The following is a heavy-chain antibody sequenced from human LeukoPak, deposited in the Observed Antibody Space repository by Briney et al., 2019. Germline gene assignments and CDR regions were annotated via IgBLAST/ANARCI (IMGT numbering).Heavy chain of an antibody. J-gene: IGHJ5*02. Sequence: ASVKVSCKASGYTFTGYCMHWVRQAPGQGLEWMGWINPNSGGTNYAQKFQGRVTMTRDTSISTAYMELSRLRSDDTAVYYCARGYCSGGSCYSGEFWFDPWGQGTLVTVSS. D-gene: IGHD2-15*01. CDR3: ARGYCSGGSCYSGEFWFDP. CDR1: GYTFTGYC. V-gene: IGHV1-2*02. CDR2: INPNSGGT.